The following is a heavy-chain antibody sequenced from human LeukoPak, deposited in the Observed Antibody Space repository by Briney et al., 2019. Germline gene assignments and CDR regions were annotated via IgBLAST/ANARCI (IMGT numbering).Heavy chain of an antibody. CDR3: AKCKYDSSGYYKFDYYYMDV. Sequence: PGGSLRLSCAASGFTFSSYGMHWVRQAPGKGLEWVAVISYDGSNKYYADSVKGRFTISRDNSKNTLYLQMNSLRAEDTAVYYCAKCKYDSSGYYKFDYYYMDVWGKGTTVTVSS. V-gene: IGHV3-30*18. J-gene: IGHJ6*03. CDR1: GFTFSSYG. CDR2: ISYDGSNK. D-gene: IGHD3-22*01.